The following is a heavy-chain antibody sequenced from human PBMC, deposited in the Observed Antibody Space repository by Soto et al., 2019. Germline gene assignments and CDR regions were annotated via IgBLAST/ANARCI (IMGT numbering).Heavy chain of an antibody. CDR2: ISHDGSNR. CDR3: ARVVLSNRWTEGLEV. V-gene: IGHV3-30-3*01. CDR1: GFTFSGYA. J-gene: IGHJ6*02. D-gene: IGHD6-13*01. Sequence: QVQLVESGGGVVQPGRSLRLSCAASGFTFSGYAMHWVRQAPGKGLEWVAFISHDGSNRPNADSVKGRFTISRDNSKNTPYLEMNSLRPDDAAGYYCARVVLSNRWTEGLEVGGHGKTVTVSS.